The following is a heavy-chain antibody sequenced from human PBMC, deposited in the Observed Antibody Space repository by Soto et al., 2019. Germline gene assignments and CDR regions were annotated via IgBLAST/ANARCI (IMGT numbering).Heavy chain of an antibody. Sequence: SETLSLTCTVSGGSISSYYWSWIRQPPGKGLEWFGYIYYSGSTYYNPSLRSRVSISVDTSKNQFSLKLSSVTAADTAVYYCARSPEATVTAFDYWGQGTLVTVSS. CDR1: GGSISSYY. CDR3: ARSPEATVTAFDY. V-gene: IGHV4-59*06. CDR2: IYYSGST. J-gene: IGHJ4*02. D-gene: IGHD4-17*01.